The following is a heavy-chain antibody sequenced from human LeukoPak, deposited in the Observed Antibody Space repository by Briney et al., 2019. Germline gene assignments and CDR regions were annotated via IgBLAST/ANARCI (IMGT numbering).Heavy chain of an antibody. CDR1: GFTFSDYE. D-gene: IGHD2-21*02. CDR2: MSGSGSMV. Sequence: PGGSLRLSCAASGFTFSDYEMTWVRQAPGKGLEWLSFMSGSGSMVFYAESVKGRFTISRDNAKNSLYLQMNSLRAEDTALYFCARLGSTATAGTFDNWGQGTRVTVSS. V-gene: IGHV3-48*03. CDR3: ARLGSTATAGTFDN. J-gene: IGHJ4*02.